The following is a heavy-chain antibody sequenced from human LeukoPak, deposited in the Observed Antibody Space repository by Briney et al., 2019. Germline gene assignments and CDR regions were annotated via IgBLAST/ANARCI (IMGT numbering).Heavy chain of an antibody. CDR3: ARDSDSSSGDY. D-gene: IGHD6-13*01. Sequence: TGGSLRLSCAASGFTFSSYAMSWVRQAPGKGLEWLSAISGSGASTYYADSVKGRFTISRDNSKNTLYLQMGSLRAEDMAVYYCARDSDSSSGDYWGQGTLVTVSS. J-gene: IGHJ4*02. CDR2: ISGSGAST. CDR1: GFTFSSYA. V-gene: IGHV3-23*01.